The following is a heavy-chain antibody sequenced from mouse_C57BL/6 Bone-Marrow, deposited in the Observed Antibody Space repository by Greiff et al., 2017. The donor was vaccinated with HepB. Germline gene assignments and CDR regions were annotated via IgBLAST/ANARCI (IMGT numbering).Heavy chain of an antibody. CDR3: ARDFYAMDY. Sequence: QVQLQQPGAELVRPGSSVKLSCKASGYTFTSYWMDWVKQRPGQGLEWIGNIYPSDSETHYNQKFKDKATLTVDKSSSTAYMQLSSLTSEDSAVYNCARDFYAMDYWGQGTAVTVSS. CDR1: GYTFTSYW. J-gene: IGHJ4*01. CDR2: IYPSDSET. V-gene: IGHV1-61*01.